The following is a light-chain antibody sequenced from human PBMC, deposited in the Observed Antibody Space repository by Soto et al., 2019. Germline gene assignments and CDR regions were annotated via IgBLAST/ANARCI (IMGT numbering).Light chain of an antibody. J-gene: IGLJ7*01. CDR3: AAWDDSLGSHAV. V-gene: IGLV1-47*01. CDR2: RNS. CDR1: SSNIGINY. Sequence: QSVLTQPPSASGHPGQTVTISCSGSSSNIGINYVYWYQQLPGTAPKLLIYRNSQRPSGIPDRFSGSKSGTSASLAISGLRSEDEADYYCAAWDDSLGSHAVFGGGTQLTVL.